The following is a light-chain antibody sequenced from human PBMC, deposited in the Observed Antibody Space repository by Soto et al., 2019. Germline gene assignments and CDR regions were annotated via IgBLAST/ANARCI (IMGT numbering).Light chain of an antibody. CDR3: SSYTSSSTRV. Sequence: QSALTQPASVSGSPGQSITISCTGTSSDVGGYNYPSWYQQHPGKAPKLMIYDVSNRPSGVSNRFSGSKSGNTASLTISGLQAEDEDDYYCSSYTSSSTRVFGTGTKLTVL. V-gene: IGLV2-14*01. J-gene: IGLJ1*01. CDR2: DVS. CDR1: SSDVGGYNY.